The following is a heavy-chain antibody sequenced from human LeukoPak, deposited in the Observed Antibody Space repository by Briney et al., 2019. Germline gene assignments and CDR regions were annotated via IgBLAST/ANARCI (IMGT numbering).Heavy chain of an antibody. J-gene: IGHJ5*02. CDR3: ARAYYYDSRFSPILDP. CDR1: GFTFSDYY. V-gene: IGHV3-11*01. Sequence: PGGSLRLSCAASGFTFSDYYMSWIRQAPGKGLEGVSYISSSGSTIYYADSVKGRFTISRDNAKNSLYLQMNSLRAEDTAVYYCARAYYYDSRFSPILDPWGQGTLVTVSS. CDR2: ISSSGSTI. D-gene: IGHD3-22*01.